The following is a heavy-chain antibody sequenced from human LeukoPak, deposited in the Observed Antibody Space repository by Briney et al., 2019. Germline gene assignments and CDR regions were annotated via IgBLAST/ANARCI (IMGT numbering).Heavy chain of an antibody. V-gene: IGHV4-61*02. Sequence: SETLSLTCTVSGYSISSGYYWSWIRQPAGKGLEWIGRIYTSGSTNYNPSLKSRVTISVDTSKNQFSLKLSSVTAADTAVYYCARDDVLRYFDCWGQGTLVTVSS. CDR1: GYSISSGYY. D-gene: IGHD3-9*01. CDR3: ARDDVLRYFDC. J-gene: IGHJ4*02. CDR2: IYTSGST.